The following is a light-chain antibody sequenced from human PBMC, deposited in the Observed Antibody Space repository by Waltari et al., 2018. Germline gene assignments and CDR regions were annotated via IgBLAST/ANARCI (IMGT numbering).Light chain of an antibody. J-gene: IGLJ2*01. CDR3: SSYAGSYIFTV. CDR2: DVS. Sequence: QSALTQPRSVSGSPGQSVTISCTGTSSDVGGYNYVSWHQQHPGKAPKVMVYDVSKRPSGVPVRFSGSKSGNTASLTIAGLQAEDEADYYCSSYAGSYIFTVFGGGTKLTVL. CDR1: SSDVGGYNY. V-gene: IGLV2-11*01.